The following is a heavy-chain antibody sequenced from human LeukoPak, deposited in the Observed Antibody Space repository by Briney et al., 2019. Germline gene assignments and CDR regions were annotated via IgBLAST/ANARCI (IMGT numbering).Heavy chain of an antibody. CDR1: GDRVSSSSAA. V-gene: IGHV6-1*01. J-gene: IGHJ2*01. D-gene: IGHD6-13*01. Sequence: SQTLSLTCAISGDRVSSSSAAWNWIRQSPSRGLEWLGRTYYRSKWFNDYAISVKSRITINPDTSKNQFSLQLNSVTPEDTAVYYCARDRGIAAAGYFGLWGRGTLVTVSS. CDR2: TYYRSKWFN. CDR3: ARDRGIAAAGYFGL.